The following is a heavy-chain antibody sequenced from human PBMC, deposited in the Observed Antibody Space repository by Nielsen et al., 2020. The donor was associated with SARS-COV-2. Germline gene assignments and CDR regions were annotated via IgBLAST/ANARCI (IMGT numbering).Heavy chain of an antibody. V-gene: IGHV3-15*01. CDR1: GFTFSNAW. Sequence: GESLKIFCAASGFTFSNAWMSWVRQAPGKGLEWGGRIKSKTDGGTTDYAAPVKGRFTISRDDSKNTLYLQMNSLQTEDTAVYYCTTRILTGYYYGMDVWGQGTTVTVSS. J-gene: IGHJ6*02. CDR2: IKSKTDGGTT. D-gene: IGHD3-9*01. CDR3: TTRILTGYYYGMDV.